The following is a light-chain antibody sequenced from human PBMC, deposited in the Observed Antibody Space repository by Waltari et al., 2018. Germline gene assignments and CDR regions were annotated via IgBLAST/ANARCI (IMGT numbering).Light chain of an antibody. J-gene: IGLJ3*02. CDR1: IPNLGTNY. Sequence: QSVLTQPPSASGTPGQRVTIPCSGSIPNLGTNYVYWYQQFPGTAPKLPIPRNNQRPSGVPYRFSGSKSGTSASLAISGLRSEDEADYYCASWDDSLSVGVFGGGTKLTVL. V-gene: IGLV1-47*01. CDR2: RNN. CDR3: ASWDDSLSVGV.